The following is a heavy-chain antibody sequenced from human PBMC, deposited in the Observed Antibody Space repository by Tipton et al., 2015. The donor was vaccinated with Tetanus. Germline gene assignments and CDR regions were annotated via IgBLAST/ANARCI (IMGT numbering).Heavy chain of an antibody. CDR3: ARANYNFAKKGPFDS. CDR2: SHYGGST. CDR1: GGSVSGGDYH. D-gene: IGHD3-3*01. Sequence: TLSLTCTVSGGSVSGGDYHWSWIRQPPGKGLEWIGYSHYGGSTSSNPSLKSRVTISLDTSKNQFSLKLTSVTAADTAVYYCARANYNFAKKGPFDSWGQGTQVIVSS. V-gene: IGHV4-61*08. J-gene: IGHJ4*02.